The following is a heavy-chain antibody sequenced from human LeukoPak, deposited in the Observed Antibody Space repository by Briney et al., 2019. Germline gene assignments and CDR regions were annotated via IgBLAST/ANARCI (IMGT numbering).Heavy chain of an antibody. D-gene: IGHD2-2*01. V-gene: IGHV1-2*02. CDR1: GYTFTGYY. J-gene: IGHJ4*02. CDR3: ARDNCSSTSCSREFDY. CDR2: INPNSGGT. Sequence: ASVKVSCKASGYTFTGYYMHWVRQAPGQGLEWMGWINPNSGGTNYAQKFQGRVTMTRDTSISTAYMELSRLRSDDTAVYYCARDNCSSTSCSREFDYWGQGTLVTVSS.